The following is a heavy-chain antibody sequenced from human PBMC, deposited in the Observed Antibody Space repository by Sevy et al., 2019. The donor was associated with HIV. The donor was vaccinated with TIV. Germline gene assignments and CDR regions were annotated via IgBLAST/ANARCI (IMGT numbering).Heavy chain of an antibody. CDR1: GFSFSDYR. Sequence: GGSLRLSCAASGFSFSDYRMHWVRQAPGKGLEWVAVISYDGRNNKYNADSVKGRFTISRENSKNTLYLQMNSLRAEDTAIYYCARDRGEILSSAFDYWGQGTLVPVSS. J-gene: IGHJ4*02. CDR2: ISYDGRNNK. CDR3: ARDRGEILSSAFDY. V-gene: IGHV3-30*03. D-gene: IGHD3-16*01.